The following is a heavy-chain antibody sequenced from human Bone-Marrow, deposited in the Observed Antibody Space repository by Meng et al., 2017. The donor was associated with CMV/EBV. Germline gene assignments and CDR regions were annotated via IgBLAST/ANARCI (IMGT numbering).Heavy chain of an antibody. J-gene: IGHJ3*01. V-gene: IGHV3-30*02. CDR3: AKDLTEDNALDV. D-gene: IGHD1-14*01. CDR1: GFTFTRHD. CDR2: IRYDGSNK. Sequence: GESLKISCAVSGFTFTRHDMHWVRQAPGKGLEWVSFIRYDGSNKYYADSVKGRFTISRDNSKNTMYLQMNSLRAEDSAAYYCAKDLTEDNALDVWGQGTMVTVSS.